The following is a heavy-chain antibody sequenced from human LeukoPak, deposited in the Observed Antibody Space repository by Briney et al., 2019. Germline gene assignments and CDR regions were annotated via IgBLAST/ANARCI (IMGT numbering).Heavy chain of an antibody. J-gene: IGHJ5*02. V-gene: IGHV4-59*01. CDR1: GGSISNYY. CDR2: IYSSGST. CDR3: ARESTGFDP. Sequence: PSETLSLTCTVSGGSISNYYWSWIRQPPGKGLEWIGYIYSSGSTKYNPSLKGRVTISVDTSKNQFSLKLSTVTAADTAVYYCARESTGFDPWGQGTLVTVSS.